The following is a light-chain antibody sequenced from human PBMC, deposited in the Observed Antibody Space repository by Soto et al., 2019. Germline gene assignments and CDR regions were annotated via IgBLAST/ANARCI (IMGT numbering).Light chain of an antibody. CDR3: MQALQAPRT. J-gene: IGKJ1*01. CDR2: LGS. CDR1: QSLLHSNGYNY. Sequence: DIVMTQSPLSLPVTPGEPASISCRSSQSLLHSNGYNYLDWYLQKPGQSPQLLIYLGSNRASGVPDRFSGSGSGTDFTLKISRVEAEDVGDYYCMQALQAPRTFGQGTKVEIK. V-gene: IGKV2-28*01.